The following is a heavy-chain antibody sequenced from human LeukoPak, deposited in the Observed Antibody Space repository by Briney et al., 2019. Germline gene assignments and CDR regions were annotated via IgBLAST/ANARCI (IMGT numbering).Heavy chain of an antibody. Sequence: SETLSLTCTVSGGSISSGDYYWSWIRQPPGKGLEWIGYIYYSGSTYYNPSLKSRVTISVDTSKNQFSLKLSSVTAADTAVYYCARTLRAAEAFDNWGQGTMVTVSS. J-gene: IGHJ3*02. D-gene: IGHD2/OR15-2a*01. CDR2: IYYSGST. V-gene: IGHV4-30-4*01. CDR3: ARTLRAAEAFDN. CDR1: GGSISSGDYY.